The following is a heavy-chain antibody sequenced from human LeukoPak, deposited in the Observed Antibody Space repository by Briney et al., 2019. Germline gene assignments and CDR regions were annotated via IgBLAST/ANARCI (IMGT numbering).Heavy chain of an antibody. D-gene: IGHD3-9*01. J-gene: IGHJ4*02. CDR1: AGSFSGYY. Sequence: SHTLSLTCAVHAGSFSGYYWSWIRQPPGKGLEWIGEINHGGSTNYNPSLKSRLTISVDTSKNQFSLKLSSVTAADTAVYYCAREGVYYDILAAYYRPYYFDFWGQGTLVTVYS. CDR2: INHGGST. CDR3: AREGVYYDILAAYYRPYYFDF. V-gene: IGHV4-34*01.